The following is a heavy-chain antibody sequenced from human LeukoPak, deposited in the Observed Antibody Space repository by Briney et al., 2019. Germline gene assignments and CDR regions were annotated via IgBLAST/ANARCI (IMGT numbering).Heavy chain of an antibody. CDR1: GFTFSSYA. J-gene: IGHJ4*02. D-gene: IGHD1-26*01. V-gene: IGHV3-23*01. CDR2: ISGSGGST. Sequence: GGSLRLSCAASGFTFSSYAMSWVRQAPGKGLEWVSAISGSGGSTYYADSVKGRFTISRDNAKNSLYLQMNSLRAEDTAVYYCARDLVGATGYNDYWGQGTLVTVSS. CDR3: ARDLVGATGYNDY.